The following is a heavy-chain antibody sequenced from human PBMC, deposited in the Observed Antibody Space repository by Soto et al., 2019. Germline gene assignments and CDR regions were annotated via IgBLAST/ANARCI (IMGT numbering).Heavy chain of an antibody. J-gene: IGHJ5*02. D-gene: IGHD5-18*01. CDR2: ITTNSSNV. CDR1: GFTFSSYS. CDR3: ARDSRIVATPAMGSGGFDP. Sequence: VQLVESGGGLVKPGGSLRLSCATSGFTFSSYSMNWVRQAPGTDLEWMSAITTNSSNVYYADSVKGRFTISRDNAKGSLYMQMNDLRAEETAVYCCARDSRIVATPAMGSGGFDPGGQGTLVTVSS. V-gene: IGHV3-21*01.